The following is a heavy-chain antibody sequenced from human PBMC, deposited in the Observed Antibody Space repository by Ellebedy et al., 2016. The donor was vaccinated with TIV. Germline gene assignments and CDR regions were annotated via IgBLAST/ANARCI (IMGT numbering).Heavy chain of an antibody. Sequence: PSETLSLTCSVSGGSINNYFWTWVRQPPGKGLEWIGYVHHSGSASYNPSLKSRVTISLDASKSQFSLKLSSVTAADTAVYYCARDPTDVLTGQIYGMDVWGQGTTVTVSS. CDR3: ARDPTDVLTGQIYGMDV. J-gene: IGHJ6*02. V-gene: IGHV4-59*01. CDR2: VHHSGSA. CDR1: GGSINNYF. D-gene: IGHD3-9*01.